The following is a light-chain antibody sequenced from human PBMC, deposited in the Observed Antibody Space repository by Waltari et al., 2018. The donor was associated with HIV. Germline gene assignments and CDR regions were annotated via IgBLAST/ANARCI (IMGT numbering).Light chain of an antibody. V-gene: IGLV3-19*01. CDR3: DSRDTNDKHHV. Sequence: SSDLTQDPAVSVALGQTVRITCQGDSLRRYSANWYQQKPGQAPVVVMYGKDNRPSGTPDRFSGSSSGNTGSLTITGAQAEDEAVYYSDSRDTNDKHHVFGTGTKVTV. CDR1: SLRRYS. CDR2: GKD. J-gene: IGLJ1*01.